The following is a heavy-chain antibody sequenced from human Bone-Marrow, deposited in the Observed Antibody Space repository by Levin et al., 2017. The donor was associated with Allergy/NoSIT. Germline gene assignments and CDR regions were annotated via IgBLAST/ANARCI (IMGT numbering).Heavy chain of an antibody. V-gene: IGHV3-30*18. CDR1: GFSFRTYG. Sequence: GGSLRLSCETSGFSFRTYGMHWVCQAPGKGLEWVAAISNDGSKYADSVKGRFNISRDNSKNTVYLQIISLRAEDTAMYYCAKDLGSNWFLDHWGQGTLVTVSS. CDR3: AKDLGSNWFLDH. J-gene: IGHJ4*02. CDR2: ISNDGS. D-gene: IGHD6-13*01.